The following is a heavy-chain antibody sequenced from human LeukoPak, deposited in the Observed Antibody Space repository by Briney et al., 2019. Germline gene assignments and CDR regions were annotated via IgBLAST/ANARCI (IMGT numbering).Heavy chain of an antibody. D-gene: IGHD3-10*01. CDR2: IYAGGTT. J-gene: IGHJ6*02. V-gene: IGHV3-66*01. CDR3: AREGYASGTRYGMDV. CDR1: GFTVTDNY. Sequence: GGSLRLSCAASGFTVTDNYMSWVRQAPGKGLEWVSVIYAGGTTSYADSVKGRFTISRDSSKNTLYLQMNSLRAEDTAVYYCAREGYASGTRYGMDVWGQGTTVTVSS.